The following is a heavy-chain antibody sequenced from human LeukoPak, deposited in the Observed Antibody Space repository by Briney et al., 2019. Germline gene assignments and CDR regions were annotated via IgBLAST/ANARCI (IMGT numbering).Heavy chain of an antibody. D-gene: IGHD4-17*01. CDR3: VGSFLVTTPYNFDY. CDR1: GFTFSSYA. CDR2: IRNKANSYTT. V-gene: IGHV3-72*01. Sequence: PGGSLRLSCAASGFTFSSYAMSWVRQAPGKGLEWVGRIRNKANSYTTVYAASVKGRFTISRDDSKDSLYLQMDSLKTEDTAVYHCVGSFLVTTPYNFDYWGQGTLVTASS. J-gene: IGHJ4*02.